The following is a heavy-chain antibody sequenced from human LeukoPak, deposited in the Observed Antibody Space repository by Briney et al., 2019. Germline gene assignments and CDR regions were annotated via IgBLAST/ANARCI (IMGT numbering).Heavy chain of an antibody. CDR1: GFTFSSYS. Sequence: PGGSLRLSCAASGFTFSSYSMNWVRQAPGKGLEWVSSISSSSSYIYYADSVKGRFTISGDNAKNSLYLQMNSLRAEDTAVYYCARGIRYSGQGSGYYDYYYYMDVWGKGTTVTVSS. D-gene: IGHD3-3*01. J-gene: IGHJ6*03. CDR3: ARGIRYSGQGSGYYDYYYYMDV. V-gene: IGHV3-21*01. CDR2: ISSSSSYI.